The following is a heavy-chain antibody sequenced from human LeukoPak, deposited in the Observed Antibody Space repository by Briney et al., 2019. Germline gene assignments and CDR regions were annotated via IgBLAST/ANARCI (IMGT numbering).Heavy chain of an antibody. CDR2: IIPIFGTA. Sequence: WASVKVSCKASGGTFSSYAISWVRQAPGQGLECMGGIIPIFGTANYAQKFQGRVTITADKSTSTAYMELSSLRSEDTAVYYCARDIAAAGRGLDYWGQGTLVTVSS. CDR3: ARDIAAAGRGLDY. D-gene: IGHD6-13*01. CDR1: GGTFSSYA. J-gene: IGHJ4*02. V-gene: IGHV1-69*06.